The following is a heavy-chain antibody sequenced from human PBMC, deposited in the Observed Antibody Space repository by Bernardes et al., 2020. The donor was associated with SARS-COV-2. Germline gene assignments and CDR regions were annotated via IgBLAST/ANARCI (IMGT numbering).Heavy chain of an antibody. Sequence: GGSLRLSCAASGFTFSSYAMSWVRQAPGKGLEWVSAISCSGGSTYYADSVKGRFTISRDNSKNTLYLQMNSLRAEDTAVYYCANDNKGVLWFGELRRSDYWGQGTLVTVSS. CDR1: GFTFSSYA. CDR3: ANDNKGVLWFGELRRSDY. J-gene: IGHJ4*02. D-gene: IGHD3-10*01. V-gene: IGHV3-23*01. CDR2: ISCSGGST.